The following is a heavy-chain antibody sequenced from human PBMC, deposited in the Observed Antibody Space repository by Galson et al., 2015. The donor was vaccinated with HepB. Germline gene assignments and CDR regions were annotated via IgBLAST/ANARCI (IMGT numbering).Heavy chain of an antibody. CDR2: ISYDGSSK. D-gene: IGHD5-18*01. CDR3: ARGRYSFGHSEFDP. CDR1: GFSFSNSA. J-gene: IGHJ5*02. V-gene: IGHV3-30*04. Sequence: SLRLSCAASGFSFSNSAMHWVRQAPGKGLEWVAIISYDGSSKYYADSVKGRFTISRDNSKNTLYLQMSSLRAEDTAVYYCARGRYSFGHSEFDPWGQGTMVTVSS.